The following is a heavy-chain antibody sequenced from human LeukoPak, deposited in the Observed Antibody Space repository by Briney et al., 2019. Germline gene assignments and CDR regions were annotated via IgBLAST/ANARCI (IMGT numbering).Heavy chain of an antibody. CDR1: GFTLSSYA. CDR3: AKAPMTTCRGAFCYPFDY. J-gene: IGHJ4*02. Sequence: GGSLGLSCAASGFTLSSYAMSWVRQAPGKGLEWVSAISDTGNTYHADSVKGRFTISRDSSKNTLFLQMNRLRPEDAAVYYCAKAPMTTCRGAFCYPFDYWGLGTLVTVSS. V-gene: IGHV3-23*01. D-gene: IGHD2-15*01. CDR2: ISDTGNT.